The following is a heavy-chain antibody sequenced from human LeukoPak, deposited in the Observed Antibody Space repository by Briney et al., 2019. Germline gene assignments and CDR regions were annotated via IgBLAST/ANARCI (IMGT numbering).Heavy chain of an antibody. J-gene: IGHJ4*02. D-gene: IGHD7-27*01. CDR2: IYYSGTT. CDR3: ARRSNWGLWIDY. V-gene: IGHV4-59*01. CDR1: GGSISSYN. Sequence: SETLSLTCTVSGGSISSYNWNWIRQSPGKGLEWIGCIYYSGTTNYNPSLESRATISVDTSKNEFSLNLSSVTAADTAVYYCARRSNWGLWIDYWGQGTLVTVSS.